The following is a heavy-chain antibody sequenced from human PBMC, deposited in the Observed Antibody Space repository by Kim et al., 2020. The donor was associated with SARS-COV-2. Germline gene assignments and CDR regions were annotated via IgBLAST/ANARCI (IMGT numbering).Heavy chain of an antibody. D-gene: IGHD3-9*01. J-gene: IGHJ6*02. CDR1: GYTFTSYD. CDR3: ARHLVDDILTGLPYYYYGMDV. Sequence: ASVKVSCKASGYTFTSYDINWVRQATGQGLEWMGWMNPNSGNTGYAQKFQGRVTMTRNTSISTAYMELSSLRSEDTAVYYCARHLVDDILTGLPYYYYGMDVWGQGTTVTVSS. CDR2: MNPNSGNT. V-gene: IGHV1-8*01.